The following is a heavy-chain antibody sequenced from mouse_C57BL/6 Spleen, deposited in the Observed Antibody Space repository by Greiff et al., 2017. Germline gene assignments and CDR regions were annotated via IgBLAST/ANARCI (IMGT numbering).Heavy chain of an antibody. D-gene: IGHD1-1*01. V-gene: IGHV1-9*01. CDR1: GYTFTGYW. CDR3: ARSKITAVVALDVDY. J-gene: IGHJ4*01. Sequence: QVQLKQSGAELMKPGASVKLSCKATGYTFTGYWIEWVKQRPGHGLEWIGEIIPGNGSTNYNEKFKGKATFTADTSSNTAYMQLSSLTTEDSAIYYGARSKITAVVALDVDYWGQGTSVTVSS. CDR2: IIPGNGST.